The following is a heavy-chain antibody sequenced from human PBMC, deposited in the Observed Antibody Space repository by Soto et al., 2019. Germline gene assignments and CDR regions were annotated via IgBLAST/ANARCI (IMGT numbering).Heavy chain of an antibody. CDR3: ARHGGDYYDSSGYYGWFGP. J-gene: IGHJ5*02. CDR1: GYSFTSYW. V-gene: IGHV5-51*01. Sequence: PGESLKISCKGSGYSFTSYWIGWVRQMPGKGLEWMGIIYPGDSDTRYSPSFQGQVTISADKSISTAYLQWSSLKASDTAMYYCARHGGDYYDSSGYYGWFGPWGQGTLVTVSS. D-gene: IGHD3-22*01. CDR2: IYPGDSDT.